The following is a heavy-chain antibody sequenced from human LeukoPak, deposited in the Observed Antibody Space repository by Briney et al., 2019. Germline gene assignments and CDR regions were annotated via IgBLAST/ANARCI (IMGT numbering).Heavy chain of an antibody. V-gene: IGHV4-34*01. J-gene: IGHJ4*02. CDR3: ARVRSSDFWSGYYTDYDY. CDR2: INHSGST. D-gene: IGHD3-3*01. CDR1: GGSFSGYY. Sequence: SETLSLTCAVYGGSFSGYYRSWIRQPPGKGLEWIGEINHSGSTNYNPSLKSRVTISVDTSKNQFSLKLSSVTAADTAVYYCARVRSSDFWSGYYTDYDYWGQGTLVTVSS.